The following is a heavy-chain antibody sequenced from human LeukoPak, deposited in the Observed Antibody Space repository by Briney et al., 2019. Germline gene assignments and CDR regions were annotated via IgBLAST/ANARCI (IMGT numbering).Heavy chain of an antibody. Sequence: GGSLRLSCAASGFAFSSYGMHWVRQAPGKGLEWVAVISYDGSNKYYADSVKGRFTISRDNSKNTLYLQMNSLRAEDTAVYYCAKDNNQLDGDFDYWGQGTLVTASS. CDR1: GFAFSSYG. D-gene: IGHD2-2*01. CDR3: AKDNNQLDGDFDY. J-gene: IGHJ4*02. V-gene: IGHV3-30*18. CDR2: ISYDGSNK.